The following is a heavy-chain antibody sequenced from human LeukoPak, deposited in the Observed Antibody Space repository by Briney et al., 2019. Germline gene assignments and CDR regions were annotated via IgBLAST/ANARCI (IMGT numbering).Heavy chain of an antibody. D-gene: IGHD6-19*01. CDR1: GGSISSYY. J-gene: IGHJ4*02. CDR2: IYYSGST. CDR3: ARVTDRRIYGSGWYY. Sequence: SETLSLTCTVSGGSISSYYWSWIRQPPGKGLEWIGYIYYSGSTNYNPSLRSRVTISVDTSKNQFSLKLSSVTAADTAVYYCARVTDRRIYGSGWYYWGQGTLVTVSS. V-gene: IGHV4-59*08.